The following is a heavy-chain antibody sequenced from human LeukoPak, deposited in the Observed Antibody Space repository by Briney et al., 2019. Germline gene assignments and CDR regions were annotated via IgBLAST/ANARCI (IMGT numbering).Heavy chain of an antibody. CDR1: GFTVSSNY. D-gene: IGHD6-13*01. Sequence: LRLSCAASGFTVSSNYMSWIRQHPGKGLEWIGYIYYSGSTYYNPSLKSRVTMSVDTSKNQFSLKLSSVTAADTAVYYCARVASSSWVDYWGQGTLVTVSS. CDR3: ARVASSSWVDY. V-gene: IGHV4-31*02. J-gene: IGHJ4*02. CDR2: IYYSGST.